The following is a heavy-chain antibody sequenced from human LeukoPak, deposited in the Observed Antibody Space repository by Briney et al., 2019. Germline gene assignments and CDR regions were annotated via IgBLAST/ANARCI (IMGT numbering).Heavy chain of an antibody. CDR3: ARHHPYCSSTSCYLSAFDI. V-gene: IGHV4-30-2*01. D-gene: IGHD2-2*01. Sequence: PSQTLSLTCTVSGGSISSGGYYWSWIRQPPGKGLEWIGYIYHSGSTYYNPSLKSRVTISVDRSKNQFSLKLSSVTAADTAVYYCARHHPYCSSTSCYLSAFDIWGQGTMVTVSS. CDR1: GGSISSGGYY. CDR2: IYHSGST. J-gene: IGHJ3*02.